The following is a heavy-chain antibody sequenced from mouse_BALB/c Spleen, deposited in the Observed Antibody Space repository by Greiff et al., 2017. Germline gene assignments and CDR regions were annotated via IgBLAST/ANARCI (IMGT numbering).Heavy chain of an antibody. D-gene: IGHD1-1*01. Sequence: QVQLQQSGPELVKPGASVKISCKASGYAFSSSWMNWVKQRPGQGLEWIGRIYPGDGDTNYNGKFKGKATLTADKSSSTAYMQLSSLTSVDSAVYFCARNPITYYFDYWGQGTTLTVSS. CDR3: ARNPITYYFDY. V-gene: IGHV1-82*01. CDR2: IYPGDGDT. J-gene: IGHJ2*01. CDR1: GYAFSSSW.